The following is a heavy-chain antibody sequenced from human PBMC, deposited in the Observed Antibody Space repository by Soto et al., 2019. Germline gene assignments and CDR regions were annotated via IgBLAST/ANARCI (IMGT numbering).Heavy chain of an antibody. V-gene: IGHV3-48*03. D-gene: IGHD3-3*01. CDR1: GFTFSSYE. J-gene: IGHJ6*02. CDR3: ARDLLRNTIFGALGWDTPYPNYYYYYGMDV. Sequence: EVQLVESGGGLVQPGGSLRLSCAASGFTFSSYEMNWVRQAPGKGLEWVSYISSSGSTIYYADSVKGRFTISRENAKHSLYLQMNSLRAEDKAVYYCARDLLRNTIFGALGWDTPYPNYYYYYGMDVWGQGTTVTVSS. CDR2: ISSSGSTI.